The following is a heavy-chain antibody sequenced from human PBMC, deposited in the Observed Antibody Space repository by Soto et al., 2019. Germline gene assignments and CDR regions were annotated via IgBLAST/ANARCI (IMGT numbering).Heavy chain of an antibody. CDR1: GGSVSSGSYY. V-gene: IGHV4-61*01. CDR2: IYYSGST. J-gene: IGHJ6*02. Sequence: LSLTCTVSGGSVSSGSYYWSWIRQPPGKGLEWIGYIYYSGSTNYNPSLKSRVTISVDTSKNQFSLKLSSVTAADTAVYYCARVHRASINRDYYYGMDVWGQGTTVTVSS. CDR3: ARVHRASINRDYYYGMDV. D-gene: IGHD4-4*01.